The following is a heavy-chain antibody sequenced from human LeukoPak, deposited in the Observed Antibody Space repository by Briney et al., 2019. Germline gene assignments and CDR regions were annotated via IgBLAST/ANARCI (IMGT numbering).Heavy chain of an antibody. D-gene: IGHD5-18*01. J-gene: IGHJ6*02. Sequence: GGSLILSYAASGFTFRSDSMNWVRQAPGKGLEWVSSISSSSSYIYYADSVKGRFTISRDNAKNSLYLQMNSLRAEDTAVYYCARAGPIQLWPSASHGPNGYGMDVWGQRTTVTVSS. V-gene: IGHV3-21*01. CDR1: GFTFRSDS. CDR2: ISSSSSYI. CDR3: ARAGPIQLWPSASHGPNGYGMDV.